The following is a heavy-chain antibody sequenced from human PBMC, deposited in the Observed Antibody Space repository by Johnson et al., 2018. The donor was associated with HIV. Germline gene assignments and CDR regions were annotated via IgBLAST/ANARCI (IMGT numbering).Heavy chain of an antibody. CDR2: INWNGGST. D-gene: IGHD6-13*01. Sequence: MQLVESGGRVVRPGESLRLSCAASGFTFDDYGMSWVRQAPGKGLEWVSGINWNGGSTGYADSVKGRFTISRDNAKNSLYLQMNSLRAEDTAVYYCARDQRRSSWYTEGEKVGNAFDIWGQGTMVTVSS. CDR3: ARDQRRSSWYTEGEKVGNAFDI. CDR1: GFTFDDYG. J-gene: IGHJ3*02. V-gene: IGHV3-20*04.